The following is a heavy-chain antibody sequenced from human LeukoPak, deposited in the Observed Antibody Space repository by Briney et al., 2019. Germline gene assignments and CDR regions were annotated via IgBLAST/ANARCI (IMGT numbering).Heavy chain of an antibody. J-gene: IGHJ3*02. V-gene: IGHV5-51*01. D-gene: IGHD3-22*01. CDR2: IYPGDSDT. CDR3: AILGYDSSGYYYGSVFDI. CDR1: GYSFTTYW. Sequence: GESLKISCKGSGYSFTTYWIGWVRQMPGKGLEWMGIIYPGDSDTRYNPYFQGQVTISADKSISTAYLQWSSLKASDTAMYYCAILGYDSSGYYYGSVFDIWGQGTMLTVSS.